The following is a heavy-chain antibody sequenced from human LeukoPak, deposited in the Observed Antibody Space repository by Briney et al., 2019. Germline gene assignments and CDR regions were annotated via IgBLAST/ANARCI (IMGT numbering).Heavy chain of an antibody. Sequence: GGSLRLSCAASGFTFSSYWMHWVRQAPGKGLEWVSLISGDGGRTYYADSVKGRFTISRDNSKNSLFLQMNSLRTEDTALYYCANLRVWGSYGLTRPFDNWGQGTLVTVSS. D-gene: IGHD3-16*01. J-gene: IGHJ4*02. CDR2: ISGDGGRT. CDR3: ANLRVWGSYGLTRPFDN. V-gene: IGHV3-43*02. CDR1: GFTFSSYW.